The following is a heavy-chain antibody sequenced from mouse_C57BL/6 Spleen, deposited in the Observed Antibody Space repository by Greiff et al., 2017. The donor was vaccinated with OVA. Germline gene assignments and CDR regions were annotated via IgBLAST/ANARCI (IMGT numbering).Heavy chain of an antibody. D-gene: IGHD2-5*01. V-gene: IGHV1-55*01. CDR1: GYTFTSYW. CDR2: IYPGSGST. Sequence: QVHVKQPGAELVKPGASVKMSCKASGYTFTSYWITWVKQRPGQGLEWIGDIYPGSGSTNYNEKFKSKATLTVDTSSSTAYMQLSSLTSEDSAVYYCARGPYYYSNLYYFDYWGQGTTLTVSS. CDR3: ARGPYYYSNLYYFDY. J-gene: IGHJ2*01.